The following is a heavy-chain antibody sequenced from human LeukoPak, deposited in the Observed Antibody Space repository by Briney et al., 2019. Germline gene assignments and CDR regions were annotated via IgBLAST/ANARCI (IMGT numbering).Heavy chain of an antibody. Sequence: SETLSLTCTVPGGSISSSSYYWGWIRQPPGKGLEWIGSIYYSGSTYYNPSLKSRVTISVDTSKNQFSLKLSSVTAADTAVYYCARVGMVRGKFRSYYYYMDVWGKGTTVTVSS. CDR3: ARVGMVRGKFRSYYYYMDV. V-gene: IGHV4-39*07. J-gene: IGHJ6*03. CDR2: IYYSGST. CDR1: GGSISSSSYY. D-gene: IGHD3-10*01.